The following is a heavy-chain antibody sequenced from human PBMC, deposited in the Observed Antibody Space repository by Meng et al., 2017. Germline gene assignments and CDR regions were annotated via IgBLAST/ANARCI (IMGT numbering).Heavy chain of an antibody. J-gene: IGHJ4*02. D-gene: IGHD3-10*01. V-gene: IGHV3-20*01. Sequence: GESLKISCAASGFTFDDYGMSWVRQAPGKGLEWVSGINWNGVRTGYAASVKGRFTISRDNAKNSLYLQMNSLRAEDTALYPCARGFIGFGEQTDYWGQGTLVTVSS. CDR1: GFTFDDYG. CDR2: INWNGVRT. CDR3: ARGFIGFGEQTDY.